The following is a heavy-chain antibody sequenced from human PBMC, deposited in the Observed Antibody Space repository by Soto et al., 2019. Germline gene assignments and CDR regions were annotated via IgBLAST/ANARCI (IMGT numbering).Heavy chain of an antibody. V-gene: IGHV3-7*04. Sequence: EVQLVESGGGLVQPGGSLRLSCAASGFTFSSYWMYWVRQAPGKGLEWVATIKEDGSGKFYVDQLKGRFTIFRDNAKNSLYLQMNSLRAEDTAVYYCARVALAGRGTAYWGQGTLVTVSS. CDR2: IKEDGSGK. D-gene: IGHD2-21*02. J-gene: IGHJ4*02. CDR1: GFTFSSYW. CDR3: ARVALAGRGTAY.